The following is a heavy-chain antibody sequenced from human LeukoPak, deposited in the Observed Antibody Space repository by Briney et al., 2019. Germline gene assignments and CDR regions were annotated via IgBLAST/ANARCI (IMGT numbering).Heavy chain of an antibody. CDR2: IKQDGSEK. CDR1: GFTFSGAW. D-gene: IGHD3-9*01. J-gene: IGHJ4*02. Sequence: GGSLRLSCTASGFTFSGAWMTWVRQAPGKGLEWVPNIKQDGSEKYYVDSVKGRFTISRDNAKNSLYLQMNSLRAEDTAVYYCARNYDILTGYYSGYDYWGQGTLVTVSS. CDR3: ARNYDILTGYYSGYDY. V-gene: IGHV3-7*01.